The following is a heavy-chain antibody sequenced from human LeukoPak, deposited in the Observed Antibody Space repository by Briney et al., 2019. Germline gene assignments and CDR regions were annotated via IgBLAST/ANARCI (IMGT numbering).Heavy chain of an antibody. Sequence: GGSLRLSCAASGFTFGKYSMNWVRQAPGKGLEWVSYISSASITIYYADSVKGRFTISRDNAKSSLYLHMTSLRAEDTALYYCARDYYRSGSYAVDFWGQGTLVTVSS. CDR3: ARDYYRSGSYAVDF. V-gene: IGHV3-48*01. CDR2: ISSASITI. D-gene: IGHD3-10*01. CDR1: GFTFGKYS. J-gene: IGHJ4*02.